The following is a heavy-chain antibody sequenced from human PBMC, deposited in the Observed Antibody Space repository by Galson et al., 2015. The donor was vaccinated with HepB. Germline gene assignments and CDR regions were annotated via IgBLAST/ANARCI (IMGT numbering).Heavy chain of an antibody. J-gene: IGHJ6*02. Sequence: SLRLSCAASGVTFSSYSMNWVRQAPGKGLEWVSSISSSSSYIYYADSVKGRFTSSRDNAKNSLYLQMNSLRAEDTAVYYCARLGLYGSGSYYQPSVDYYYGMDVWGQGTTVTVSS. V-gene: IGHV3-21*01. CDR3: ARLGLYGSGSYYQPSVDYYYGMDV. CDR1: GVTFSSYS. CDR2: ISSSSSYI. D-gene: IGHD3-10*01.